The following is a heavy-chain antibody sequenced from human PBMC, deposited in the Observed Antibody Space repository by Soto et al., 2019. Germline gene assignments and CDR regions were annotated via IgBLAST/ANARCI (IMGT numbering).Heavy chain of an antibody. CDR2: IYHSGST. V-gene: IGHV4-30-2*01. CDR1: GGSISSGGYS. J-gene: IGHJ4*02. Sequence: SSETLSLTCAVSGGSISSGGYSWSWIRQPPGKGLEWIGYIYHSGSTYYNPSLKSRVTISVDRSKNQFSLKLSSVTAADTAVYYCARGGSSGWLFDYWGQGTLVTVSS. D-gene: IGHD6-19*01. CDR3: ARGGSSGWLFDY.